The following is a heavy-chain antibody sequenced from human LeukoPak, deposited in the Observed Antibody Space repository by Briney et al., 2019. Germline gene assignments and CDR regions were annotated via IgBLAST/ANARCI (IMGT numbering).Heavy chain of an antibody. J-gene: IGHJ5*02. CDR2: IHHSGNS. V-gene: IGHV4-59*02. CDR3: TRGHWGLQS. Sequence: SETLSPTCTVSGASVTDYYWSWIRQSPGKGLEWISYIHHSGNSDYNPSLRSRVTTSLDTSKNQFSLNLISVTAADTAVYYCTRGHWGLQSWSQGTLVTVSS. D-gene: IGHD7-27*01. CDR1: GASVTDYY.